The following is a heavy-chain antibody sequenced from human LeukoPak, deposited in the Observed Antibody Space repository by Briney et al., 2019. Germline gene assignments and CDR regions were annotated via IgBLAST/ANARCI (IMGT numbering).Heavy chain of an antibody. CDR1: GFTFRTYA. Sequence: GGSLRLSCTGSGFTFRTYAFSWVRQAPGKGLEWVSATGSNGVTYYADSVKGRFTISRDNSKNALYLQRNGLRADDTAVYYCGIRDTSDYYVFWGQGTLVTVSS. V-gene: IGHV3-23*01. CDR3: GIRDTSDYYVF. J-gene: IGHJ4*02. CDR2: TGSNGVT. D-gene: IGHD3-22*01.